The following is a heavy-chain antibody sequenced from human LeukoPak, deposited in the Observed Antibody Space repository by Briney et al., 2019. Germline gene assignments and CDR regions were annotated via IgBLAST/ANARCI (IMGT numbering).Heavy chain of an antibody. CDR2: ISGSGSGGST. Sequence: GGSLRLSCVASGFTFDDYAMHWVRQAPGKGLEWVSGISGSGSGGSTYYADSVKGRFTISRDNSKNTLYLQMNSLRAEDTAVYYCARGLRVAAAGGDLLDYWGQGTLVTVSS. CDR3: ARGLRVAAAGGDLLDY. J-gene: IGHJ4*02. CDR1: GFTFDDYA. D-gene: IGHD6-13*01. V-gene: IGHV3-23*01.